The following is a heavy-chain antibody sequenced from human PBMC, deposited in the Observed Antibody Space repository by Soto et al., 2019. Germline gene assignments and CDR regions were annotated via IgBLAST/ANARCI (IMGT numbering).Heavy chain of an antibody. Sequence: QLVQSGAEVKKPGSSVKVSCQAFGGTFSKYGVSWVRQAPGQGLQWMGGITPMLGTSTITQRFHDRVTLTADEFTTVAYMELNSLPSEDTAIYYCATYRPVSSGANGFAPWGQGTLATVSP. CDR2: ITPMLGTS. J-gene: IGHJ5*02. CDR1: GGTFSKYG. D-gene: IGHD6-19*01. CDR3: ATYRPVSSGANGFAP. V-gene: IGHV1-69*01.